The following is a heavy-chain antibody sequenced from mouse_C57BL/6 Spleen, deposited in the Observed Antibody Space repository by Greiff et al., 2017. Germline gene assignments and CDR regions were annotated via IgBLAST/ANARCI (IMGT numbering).Heavy chain of an antibody. CDR1: GYTFTSYW. V-gene: IGHV1-53*01. Sequence: QVHVKQPGTELVKPGASVKLSCKASGYTFTSYWMHWVKQRPGQGLEWIGNINPSNGGTNYNEKFKSKATLTVDKSSSTAYMQLSSLTSEDSAVYYCASGYYDYYAMDYWGQGTSVTVSS. J-gene: IGHJ4*01. CDR2: INPSNGGT. CDR3: ASGYYDYYAMDY. D-gene: IGHD2-3*01.